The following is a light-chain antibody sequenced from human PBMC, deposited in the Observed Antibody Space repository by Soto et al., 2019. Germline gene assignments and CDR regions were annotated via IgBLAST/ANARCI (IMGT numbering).Light chain of an antibody. CDR1: SSNIGSHT. Sequence: QSVLTQPYSASGTPGQRVTISCSGSSSNIGSHTLNWYQQLPGSAPSLLIYRDNQRPSGVPDRFSGSTSGTSASLAISGLQSEDVAEYYCAAWDDTLNAAVFGGGTKLTVL. CDR3: AAWDDTLNAAV. CDR2: RDN. J-gene: IGLJ2*01. V-gene: IGLV1-44*01.